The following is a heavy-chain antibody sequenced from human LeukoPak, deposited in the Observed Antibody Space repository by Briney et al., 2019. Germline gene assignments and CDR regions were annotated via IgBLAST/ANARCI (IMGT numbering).Heavy chain of an antibody. CDR1: GFTFSSYS. J-gene: IGHJ4*02. V-gene: IGHV3-21*01. Sequence: GSLRLSCAASGFTFSSYSMNWVRQAPGKGLEWVSSISSSSSYIYYADSVKGRFTISRDNAKNSLYLQMNSLRAEDTAVYYCARPVESAAAAIGAFDYWGQGTLVAVSS. CDR3: ARPVESAAAAIGAFDY. CDR2: ISSSSSYI. D-gene: IGHD6-13*01.